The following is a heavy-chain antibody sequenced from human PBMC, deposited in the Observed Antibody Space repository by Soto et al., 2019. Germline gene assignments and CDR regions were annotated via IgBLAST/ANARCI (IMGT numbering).Heavy chain of an antibody. CDR1: GDSVSSGGYY. Sequence: LSLTCTVSGDSVSSGGYYWSWIRQPPGKGLEWIGYIYYSGSTNYNPSLKSRVTISVDTSKNQFSLKLSSVTAADTAVYYCARVNRELLGGYYFDYWGQGTLVTVPS. V-gene: IGHV4-61*08. CDR2: IYYSGST. J-gene: IGHJ4*02. D-gene: IGHD1-26*01. CDR3: ARVNRELLGGYYFDY.